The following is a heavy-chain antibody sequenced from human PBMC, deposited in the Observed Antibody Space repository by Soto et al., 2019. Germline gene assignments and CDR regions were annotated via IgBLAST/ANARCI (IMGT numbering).Heavy chain of an antibody. V-gene: IGHV1-69*13. Sequence: GASVKVSCKASGGNFTNFGISWVRQAPGQGLEWMGGIIPLFGTTNYAHKFRGRVTVTADESTSTVYVELNSLRSEDTAMYYCARAHGTSWYNWFDPWGQGTLVTVSS. CDR1: GGNFTNFG. J-gene: IGHJ5*02. CDR2: IIPLFGTT. D-gene: IGHD1-26*01. CDR3: ARAHGTSWYNWFDP.